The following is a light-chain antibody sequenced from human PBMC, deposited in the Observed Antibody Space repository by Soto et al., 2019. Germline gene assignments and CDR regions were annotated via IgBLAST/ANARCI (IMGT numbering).Light chain of an antibody. Sequence: DIQMTQSPSALSASVEDRVIITCRASQSISNHLNWYQQKPGKAPKLLIFAASSLQSGVPSRFSGSRSGPDFTLTISSLQPEDFATYYCQQLKSYPLTFGQGTRLEIK. CDR3: QQLKSYPLT. CDR2: AAS. CDR1: QSISNH. J-gene: IGKJ5*01. V-gene: IGKV1-39*01.